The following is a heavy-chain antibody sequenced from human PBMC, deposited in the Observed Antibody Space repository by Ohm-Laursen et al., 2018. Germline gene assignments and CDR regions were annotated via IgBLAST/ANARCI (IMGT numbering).Heavy chain of an antibody. CDR1: GFTLSSYG. CDR3: AKDHNWNYAYYGMDV. V-gene: IGHV3-30*18. J-gene: IGHJ6*02. D-gene: IGHD1-20*01. CDR2: ISYDGSNK. Sequence: SLRLSCTASGFTLSSYGMHWVRQAPGKGLEWVAVISYDGSNKYYADSVKGRFTISRDNSKNTLYLQMNSLRAEDTAVYYCAKDHNWNYAYYGMDVWGQGTTVTVSS.